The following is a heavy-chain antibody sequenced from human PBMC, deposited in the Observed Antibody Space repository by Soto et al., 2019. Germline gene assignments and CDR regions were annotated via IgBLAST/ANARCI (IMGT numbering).Heavy chain of an antibody. CDR3: ARGRYYYDSSGPHAPFDY. CDR2: IIPIFGTA. Sequence: SVKVSCKASGGTFSSYAISWVRQAPGQGLEWMGGIIPIFGTANYAQKFQGRVTITADESTSTAYMELSSLRSEDTAVYYCARGRYYYDSSGPHAPFDYWGQGTLVTVSS. CDR1: GGTFSSYA. D-gene: IGHD3-22*01. J-gene: IGHJ4*02. V-gene: IGHV1-69*13.